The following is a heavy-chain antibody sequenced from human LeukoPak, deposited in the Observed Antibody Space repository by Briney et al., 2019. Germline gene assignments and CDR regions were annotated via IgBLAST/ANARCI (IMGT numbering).Heavy chain of an antibody. CDR1: GFTFSSYE. D-gene: IGHD6-19*01. Sequence: GGSLRLSCAASGFTFSSYEMNWVRQAPGKGLEWVSYISSSGSTIYYADSVKGRFTISRDNAKNSLYLQMNSLRTEDTAVYYCVKGHGSGWNSFDSRGQGTLVTVSS. V-gene: IGHV3-48*03. J-gene: IGHJ4*02. CDR3: VKGHGSGWNSFDS. CDR2: ISSSGSTI.